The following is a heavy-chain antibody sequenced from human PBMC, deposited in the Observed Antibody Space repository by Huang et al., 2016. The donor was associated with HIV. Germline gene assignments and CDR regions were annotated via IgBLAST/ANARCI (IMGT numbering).Heavy chain of an antibody. Sequence: QVQLQESGPGLVKPSETLSLTCTVSGGSISTHYWGWIRQPPGKGLEWIVSIDYSGSTNYSPTLKSRVTILLDTSKNQFSLRVNAVTAADTAMYYCARDHHDFWRGYRRMYFFDHWGQGTLVTVSS. CDR1: GGSISTHY. V-gene: IGHV4-59*11. CDR2: IDYSGST. D-gene: IGHD3-3*01. CDR3: ARDHHDFWRGYRRMYFFDH. J-gene: IGHJ4*02.